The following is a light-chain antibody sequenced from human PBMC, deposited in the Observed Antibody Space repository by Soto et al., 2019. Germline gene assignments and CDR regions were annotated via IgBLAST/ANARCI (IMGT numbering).Light chain of an antibody. V-gene: IGKV3-20*01. J-gene: IGKJ1*01. Sequence: ESVLTQSPGTLSLSPGERASLSCRASQSVSSNYLAWYQQKPGQAPRLLIYGASTRATGIPDRFSGSGSGTEFTLTISRLESEDSAVYYCQQYGSSPTWTFGQGTKVDIK. CDR2: GAS. CDR1: QSVSSNY. CDR3: QQYGSSPTWT.